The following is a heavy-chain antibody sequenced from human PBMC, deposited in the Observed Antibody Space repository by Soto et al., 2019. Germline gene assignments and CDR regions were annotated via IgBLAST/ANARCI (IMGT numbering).Heavy chain of an antibody. V-gene: IGHV1-2*02. CDR3: ARDQRLISFDS. CDR2: INPNSGDT. CDR1: GYTFTGYY. J-gene: IGHJ4*02. Sequence: QVQLVQSGAEVKKPGASVKVSCKASGYTFTGYYMHWVRQAPGQGLEWMGWINPNSGDTNYAQKIQGRVTMTKDTSISTGYMELSRLNSDETAVYYLARDQRLISFDSWGQGTLVTVSS. D-gene: IGHD6-19*01.